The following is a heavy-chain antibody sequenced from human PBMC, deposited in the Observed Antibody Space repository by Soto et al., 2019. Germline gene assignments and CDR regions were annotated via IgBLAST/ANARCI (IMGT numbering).Heavy chain of an antibody. V-gene: IGHV1-2*02. CDR2: IDPSNGGT. J-gene: IGHJ5*02. CDR3: ARVGSHYYGPYTWFDH. CDR1: GYIFNDFH. Sequence: QVQLVQSASDVKKPGASVKVSCRASGYIFNDFHMHWVRQAPGQGLEWMGWIDPSNGGTKFPQKFQDRLTLTRDTSISTVYLELSSLTSDDTAVYYCARVGSHYYGPYTWFDHWGQGTLVIVSS. D-gene: IGHD3-10*01.